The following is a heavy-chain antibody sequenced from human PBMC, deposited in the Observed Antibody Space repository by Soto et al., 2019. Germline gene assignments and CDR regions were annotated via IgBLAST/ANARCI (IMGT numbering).Heavy chain of an antibody. CDR2: ISRSGGSI. Sequence: GGSVRLSCAASGFTFSSYDMNWVRQAPGTGPEWVSYISRSGGSISYADSLRGRFTISRDNAKNSLYLQMNSLRADDTAVYYCAREVTADAFDIWGQGTVVTVSS. CDR3: AREVTADAFDI. J-gene: IGHJ3*02. CDR1: GFTFSSYD. D-gene: IGHD2-21*02. V-gene: IGHV3-48*03.